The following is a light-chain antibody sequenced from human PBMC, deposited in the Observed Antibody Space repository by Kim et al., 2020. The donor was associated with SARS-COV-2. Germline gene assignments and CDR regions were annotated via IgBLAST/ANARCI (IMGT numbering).Light chain of an antibody. CDR1: SGNSSYA. Sequence: QLVLTQSPSASASLGASVKLTCTLSSGNSSYAIAWHQQQPEKGPRYLMKVNSDGSHTKGDGIPDRFSGSSSGAERYLTISSLQSEDEADYYCQTWGTGIVFGGGTQLTVL. CDR2: VNSDGSH. V-gene: IGLV4-69*01. J-gene: IGLJ3*02. CDR3: QTWGTGIV.